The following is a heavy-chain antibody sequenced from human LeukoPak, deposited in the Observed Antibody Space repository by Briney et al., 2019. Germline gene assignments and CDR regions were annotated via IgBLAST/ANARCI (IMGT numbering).Heavy chain of an antibody. CDR3: ARALCINGICEWFDP. Sequence: SETLSLTCTVSGASISSGGYFCSWIRQPAGKGVEWIGRIETSGSTNYNPSLKSRVTISVDTSKNQFSPKLRSVTAADTAVYYCARALCINGICEWFDPWGQGTPVTVSS. CDR2: IETSGST. CDR1: GASISSGGYF. D-gene: IGHD2-8*01. J-gene: IGHJ5*02. V-gene: IGHV4-61*02.